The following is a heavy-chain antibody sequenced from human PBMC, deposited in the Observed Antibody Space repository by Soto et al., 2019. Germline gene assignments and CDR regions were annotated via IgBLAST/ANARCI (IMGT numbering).Heavy chain of an antibody. Sequence: SETLSLTCTVSGGSISSSSYYWGWVRQPPGKGLEWIGSIYYSGTTYYSPSLKGRVTISVDTSKSQFSLNLTSVTAADTAVYYCERAYMGSSRTDPWGQGTLVTVSS. D-gene: IGHD6-6*01. J-gene: IGHJ5*02. CDR1: GGSISSSSYY. V-gene: IGHV4-39*01. CDR2: IYYSGTT. CDR3: ERAYMGSSRTDP.